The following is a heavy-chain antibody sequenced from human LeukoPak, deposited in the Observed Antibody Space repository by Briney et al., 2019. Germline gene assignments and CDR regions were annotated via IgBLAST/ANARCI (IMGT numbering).Heavy chain of an antibody. V-gene: IGHV4-59*01. Sequence: SETLSLTCTVSGGSISSYYWSWIRQPPGKGLEWIGYIYYSGSTNYNPSLKSRVTISVDTSKNQFSLKLSSVTAADTAVYYCARVRPHIYYGSGNASSYYYYYYMDVWGKGTTVTVSS. D-gene: IGHD3-10*01. J-gene: IGHJ6*03. CDR3: ARVRPHIYYGSGNASSYYYYYYMDV. CDR2: IYYSGST. CDR1: GGSISSYY.